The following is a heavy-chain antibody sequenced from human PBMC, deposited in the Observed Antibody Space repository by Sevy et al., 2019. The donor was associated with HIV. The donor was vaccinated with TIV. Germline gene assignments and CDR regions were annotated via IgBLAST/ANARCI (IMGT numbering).Heavy chain of an antibody. J-gene: IGHJ4*02. D-gene: IGHD3-9*01. CDR1: GYTFTGYY. CDR3: ARGSVLRYFDWDYYFDY. Sequence: ASVKVSCKAPGYTFTGYYMHWVRQAPGQGLEWMGWINPNSGGTNYAQKFQGWVTMTRDTSISTAYMELSRLRSDDTAVYYCARGSVLRYFDWDYYFDYWGQGTLVTVSS. V-gene: IGHV1-2*04. CDR2: INPNSGGT.